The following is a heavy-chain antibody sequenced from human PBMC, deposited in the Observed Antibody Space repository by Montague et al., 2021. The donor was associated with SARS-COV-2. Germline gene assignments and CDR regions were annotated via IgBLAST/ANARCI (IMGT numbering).Heavy chain of an antibody. J-gene: IGHJ1*01. CDR1: GASSSNYY. V-gene: IGHV4-34*01. D-gene: IGHD3-16*02. CDR2: INHSGYT. Sequence: SETLSLTCAVYGASSSNYYWSWIRQPPGKGLEWVGEINHSGYTDYNPSLESRLTISLDTSKRQFSLKLTSVTAADTAVYYCASARSYSFGFLAFWGQGTPVSVSS. CDR3: ASARSYSFGFLAF.